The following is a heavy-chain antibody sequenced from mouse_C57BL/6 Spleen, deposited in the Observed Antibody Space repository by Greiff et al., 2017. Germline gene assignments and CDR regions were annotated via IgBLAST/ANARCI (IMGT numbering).Heavy chain of an antibody. Sequence: QVQLKQSGPELVKPGASVKISCKASGYAFSSSWMNWVKQRPGKGLEWIGRIYPGDGDTNYNGKFKGKATLTADKSSSTAYMQLSSLTSEDSAVYFCARTYYYGSQSDYWGQGTTLTVSS. V-gene: IGHV1-82*01. CDR1: GYAFSSSW. D-gene: IGHD1-1*01. CDR3: ARTYYYGSQSDY. CDR2: IYPGDGDT. J-gene: IGHJ2*01.